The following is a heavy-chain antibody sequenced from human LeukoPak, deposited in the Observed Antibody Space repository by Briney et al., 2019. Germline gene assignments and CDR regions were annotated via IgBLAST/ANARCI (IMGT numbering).Heavy chain of an antibody. D-gene: IGHD2-15*01. V-gene: IGHV1-69*05. CDR1: GGTFSSYA. CDR3: AISPLAVTGYYYYMDV. Sequence: SVKVSCKASGGTFSSYAISWVRQAPGQGLEWMGGIIPIFGTANYAQKFQGRVTITTDESTSTAYMELSSLRSEDTAVYYCAISPLAVTGYYYYMDVWGKGTTVTVSS. CDR2: IIPIFGTA. J-gene: IGHJ6*03.